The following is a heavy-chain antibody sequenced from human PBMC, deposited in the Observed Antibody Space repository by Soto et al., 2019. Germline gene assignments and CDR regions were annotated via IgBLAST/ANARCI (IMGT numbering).Heavy chain of an antibody. V-gene: IGHV1-3*01. Sequence: GASVKVSCKASGYTFSSYAMHWVRQAPGQRLEWMGWINAGNGDTKYSQKLQGRVTITRDTSATTAYMELSSLRSEDTAVYYCARGSTGSAYSWFDSWGQGTLVTSPQ. J-gene: IGHJ5*01. CDR1: GYTFSSYA. CDR3: ARGSTGSAYSWFDS. CDR2: INAGNGDT. D-gene: IGHD2-15*01.